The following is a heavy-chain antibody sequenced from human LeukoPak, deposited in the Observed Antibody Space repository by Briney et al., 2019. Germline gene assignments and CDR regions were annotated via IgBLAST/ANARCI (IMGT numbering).Heavy chain of an antibody. V-gene: IGHV3-7*03. Sequence: GGSLRLSCAASGFSFRDFWMTWVRQAPGKGLEWVANINQGGSVKYYVDSVKGRFTISRDNSKNTLYLQMNSLRAEDTAVYYCAKTRSDTAMGLGFDYWGQGTLVTVSS. CDR1: GFSFRDFW. J-gene: IGHJ4*02. CDR2: INQGGSVK. D-gene: IGHD5-18*01. CDR3: AKTRSDTAMGLGFDY.